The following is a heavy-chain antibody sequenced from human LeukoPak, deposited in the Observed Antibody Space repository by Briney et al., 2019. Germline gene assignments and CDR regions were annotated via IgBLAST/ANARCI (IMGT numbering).Heavy chain of an antibody. CDR1: GYTLTELS. J-gene: IGHJ4*02. V-gene: IGHV1-24*01. CDR2: FDPEDGET. Sequence: ASVKVSCKVSGYTLTELSMHWVRQAPGKGLEWMGGFDPEDGETIYAQKFQGRVTMTEDTSTDTAYMELSSLRSEDTAVYYCATFVGGSMIVVVIPGFDYWGQGTLVTVSS. D-gene: IGHD3-22*01. CDR3: ATFVGGSMIVVVIPGFDY.